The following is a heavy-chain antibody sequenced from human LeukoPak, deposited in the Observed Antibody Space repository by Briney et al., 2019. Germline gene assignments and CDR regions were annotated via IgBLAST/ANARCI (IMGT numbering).Heavy chain of an antibody. Sequence: SETLSLTCAVYDGSFGGFYWSWLRQPPGNGLEWIGEINHFGTTNSNASLKSRVTISVDTPKKQFSLKLTSVTPADTAIYYCARGGTVLVVTQIKKKPFDSWGQGTLVTVSS. J-gene: IGHJ4*02. CDR3: ARGGTVLVVTQIKKKPFDS. CDR1: DGSFGGFY. V-gene: IGHV4-34*01. CDR2: INHFGTT. D-gene: IGHD2-8*01.